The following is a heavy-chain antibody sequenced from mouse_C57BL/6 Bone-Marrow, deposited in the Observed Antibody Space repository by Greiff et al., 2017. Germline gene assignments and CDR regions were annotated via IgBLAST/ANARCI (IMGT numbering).Heavy chain of an antibody. J-gene: IGHJ3*01. V-gene: IGHV5-17*01. CDR2: ISSGSSTI. CDR1: GFTFSDYG. Sequence: EVKVVESGGGLVKPGGSLKLSCAASGFTFSDYGMHWVRQAPEKGLEWVAYISSGSSTIYYADTVKGRFTISRDNAKNTLFLQMTSLRSEDTAMYYCARIYPGFAYWGQGTLVTVSA. D-gene: IGHD2-1*01. CDR3: ARIYPGFAY.